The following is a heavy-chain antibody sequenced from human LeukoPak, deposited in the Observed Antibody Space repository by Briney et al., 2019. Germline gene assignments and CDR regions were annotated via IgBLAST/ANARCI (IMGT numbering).Heavy chain of an antibody. CDR1: GFTFSNFA. Sequence: GGSLRLSCAASGFTFSNFAMNWVRQAPGKGLEWVSGIGAGGTFTYYADSVKGRFTISRDNSRNTLYLQMNSLRADDTAVYYCARHYLYGDPPAFDIWGQGAMVTVSS. CDR3: ARHYLYGDPPAFDI. CDR2: IGAGGTFT. D-gene: IGHD2-21*02. V-gene: IGHV3-23*01. J-gene: IGHJ3*02.